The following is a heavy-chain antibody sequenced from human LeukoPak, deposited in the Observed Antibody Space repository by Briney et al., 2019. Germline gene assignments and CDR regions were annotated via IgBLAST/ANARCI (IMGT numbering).Heavy chain of an antibody. J-gene: IGHJ3*02. CDR1: GCSISSYY. CDR2: IYTSGST. V-gene: IGHV4-4*07. D-gene: IGHD2-8*02. CDR3: ARVWWDADAFDI. Sequence: SETLSLTCTVSGCSISSYYWSWIRQPAGKGLEWIGRIYTSGSTNYNPSLKSRVTISVDKSKNHFSLKLSSVTAADTAVYYCARVWWDADAFDIWGQGTMVTVSS.